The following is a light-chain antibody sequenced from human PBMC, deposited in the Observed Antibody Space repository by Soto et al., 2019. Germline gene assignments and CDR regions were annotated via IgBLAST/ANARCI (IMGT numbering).Light chain of an antibody. Sequence: QSALTQPASVSGSPGQSITISCPGTSSEVGGYNYVSWYQQHPGKAPKLMIYDVSNRPSGVSNRFSGSKSGNTASLTLSGLQAEDEADYYCSSYTSSSTVVFGGGTKVTVL. CDR3: SSYTSSSTVV. J-gene: IGLJ2*01. CDR2: DVS. CDR1: SSEVGGYNY. V-gene: IGLV2-14*01.